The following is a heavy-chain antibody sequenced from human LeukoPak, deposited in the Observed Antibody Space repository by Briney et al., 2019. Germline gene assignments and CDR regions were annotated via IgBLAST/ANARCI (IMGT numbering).Heavy chain of an antibody. CDR2: ISGSGDNT. CDR1: GFTFSSYA. V-gene: IGHV3-23*01. D-gene: IGHD5-18*01. J-gene: IGHJ4*02. Sequence: GGSLRLSCAASGFTFSSYAMSWVRQAPGKGLEWVSGISGSGDNTYYADSVKGRFTISRDNSKNTLYVQVNSLGTEDTAAYYCAREAMYSYGNNFDYWGQGTLVTVSS. CDR3: AREAMYSYGNNFDY.